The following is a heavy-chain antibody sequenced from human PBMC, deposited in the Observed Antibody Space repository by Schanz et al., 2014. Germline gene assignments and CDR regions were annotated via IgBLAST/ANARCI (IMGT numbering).Heavy chain of an antibody. D-gene: IGHD5-12*01. CDR3: ARGIGGYGANNYFDY. V-gene: IGHV1-3*04. CDR2: INTGSGDT. Sequence: QVQVVQSGAELKKPGASVKVSCKASGYTFSSHGIHWLRQAPGQRLEWMGWINTGSGDTKYSQNFQGRVTITRDTSASTAYMELSSLRSEDTAVYSCARGIGGYGANNYFDYWGQGTLGTVSS. J-gene: IGHJ4*02. CDR1: GYTFSSHG.